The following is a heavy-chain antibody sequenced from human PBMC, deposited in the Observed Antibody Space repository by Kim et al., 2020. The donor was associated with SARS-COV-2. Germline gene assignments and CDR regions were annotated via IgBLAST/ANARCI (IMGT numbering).Heavy chain of an antibody. CDR3: ARSLDGVVPMPALDI. Sequence: GGSLRLSCAASGFTFGSYAMTWVRQSPGKGLEWVSAITGSGGSKYWAASVKGRFTISRDNSNKTLYLQMNSLRAEDTAIYYCARSLDGVVPMPALDIWGQGTMVTVSS. CDR2: ITGSGGSK. J-gene: IGHJ3*02. V-gene: IGHV3-23*01. CDR1: GFTFGSYA. D-gene: IGHD2-8*01.